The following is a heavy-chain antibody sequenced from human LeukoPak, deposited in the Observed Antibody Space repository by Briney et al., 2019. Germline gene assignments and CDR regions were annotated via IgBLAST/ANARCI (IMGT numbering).Heavy chain of an antibody. CDR3: AREIRQQLGTYYYYYGMDV. CDR2: ICSSSSYI. CDR1: GFTFSSYS. V-gene: IGHV3-21*01. D-gene: IGHD6-13*01. J-gene: IGHJ6*02. Sequence: PGGSLRLSCAASGFTFSSYSMNWVRQAPGKGLEWVSSICSSSSYIYYADSVKGRFTISRDNAKNSLYLQMNSLRAEDTAVYYCAREIRQQLGTYYYYYGMDVWGQGTTVTVSS.